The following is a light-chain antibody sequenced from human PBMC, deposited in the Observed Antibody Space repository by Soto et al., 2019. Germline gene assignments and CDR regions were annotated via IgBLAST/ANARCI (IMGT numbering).Light chain of an antibody. CDR1: QSVSSNY. J-gene: IGKJ1*01. V-gene: IGKV3-20*01. Sequence: ENVLTQSPGTLSLSPGERATLSCRASQSVSSNYLAWYQQKPGQAPRLLIYGASSRATGIPDRFSGSGSGTDVTLTISRLEPEDFAVYYCQQYGSSPRTFGQGTKVEIK. CDR2: GAS. CDR3: QQYGSSPRT.